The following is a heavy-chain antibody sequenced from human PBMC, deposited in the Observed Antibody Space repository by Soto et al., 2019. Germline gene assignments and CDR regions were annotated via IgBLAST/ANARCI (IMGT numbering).Heavy chain of an antibody. CDR3: ARGSHLAITMVRGVREARFDY. D-gene: IGHD3-10*01. Sequence: QVQLQQWGAGLLKPSETLSLTCAVYGGSFSGYYWSWIRQPPGKGLEWIGEINHSGSTNYNPSLMSRVPISGDTSKNQLSLKLSSVTAAGTAVYYCARGSHLAITMVRGVREARFDYWGQGTLVTVSS. CDR2: INHSGST. J-gene: IGHJ4*02. CDR1: GGSFSGYY. V-gene: IGHV4-34*01.